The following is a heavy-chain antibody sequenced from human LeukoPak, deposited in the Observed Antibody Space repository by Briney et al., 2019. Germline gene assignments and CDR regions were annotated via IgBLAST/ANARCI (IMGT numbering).Heavy chain of an antibody. CDR1: GYTFTGYY. J-gene: IGHJ3*02. Sequence: ASVKVSCKASGYTFTGYYMHWVRQAPGQGLEWMGWINPNSGGTNYAQKFQGRVTMTRDTSISTAYMELSRLRSDDTAVYYCARADTRRITMRVVVPAHDAFDIWGQGTMVTVSS. V-gene: IGHV1-2*02. D-gene: IGHD3-22*01. CDR2: INPNSGGT. CDR3: ARADTRRITMRVVVPAHDAFDI.